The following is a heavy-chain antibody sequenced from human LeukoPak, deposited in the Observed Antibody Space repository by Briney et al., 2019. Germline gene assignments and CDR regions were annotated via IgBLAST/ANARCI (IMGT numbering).Heavy chain of an antibody. CDR1: GFTFSGYS. CDR2: LSSGSGYI. D-gene: IGHD6-19*01. Sequence: GGSLSLSCVASGFTFSGYSMNWIRQAPGRGLEWVSSLSSGSGYIYYADSVRGRFTASRDNAANSLNLHMTSLRADDTAVYFCTRSPDRDYSQTGSGRYVTWGQGTLVSVSS. V-gene: IGHV3-21*06. J-gene: IGHJ5*02. CDR3: TRSPDRDYSQTGSGRYVT.